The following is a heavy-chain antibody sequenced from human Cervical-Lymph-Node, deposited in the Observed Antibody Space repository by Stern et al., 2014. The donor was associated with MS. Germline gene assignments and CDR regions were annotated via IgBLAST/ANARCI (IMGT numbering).Heavy chain of an antibody. Sequence: EVHLVESGGGLVPPGGSLRLSCAASGFTFSTYAFSWVSQAPGKGLEWVTSISDSGVYTYYADSVKGRFTISRDNSKSMLYLEMQSLRAEDTAVYHCAKDLGRGVVVVPLYGLDVWGQGTTVTVSS. J-gene: IGHJ6*02. CDR2: ISDSGVYT. CDR1: GFTFSTYA. CDR3: AKDLGRGVVVVPLYGLDV. D-gene: IGHD2-2*01. V-gene: IGHV3-23*04.